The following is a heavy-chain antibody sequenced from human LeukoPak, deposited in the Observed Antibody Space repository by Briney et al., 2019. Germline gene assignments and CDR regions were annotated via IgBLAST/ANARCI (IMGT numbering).Heavy chain of an antibody. CDR3: ARELYSSSWYLDYYYGMDV. CDR1: GYTFTSYA. Sequence: ASVKVSCKASGYTFTSYAMNWVRQAPGQGLEWMGWINTNTGNPTYAQGFTGRFVFSLDTSVSTAHLQISSLKAEDTAVYYCARELYSSSWYLDYYYGMDVWGQGTTVTVSS. V-gene: IGHV7-4-1*02. J-gene: IGHJ6*02. CDR2: INTNTGNP. D-gene: IGHD6-13*01.